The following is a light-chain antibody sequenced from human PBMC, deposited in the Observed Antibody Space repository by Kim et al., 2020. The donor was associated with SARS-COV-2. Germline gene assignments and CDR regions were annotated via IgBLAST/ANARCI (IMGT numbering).Light chain of an antibody. CDR3: QAWDSSTAV. CDR1: KLGDKY. Sequence: SYELTQPPSVSVSPRQTASITCSGEKLGDKYACWYQQKPGQSPVLVIYQDSKRPSGLPARFSGSNSGNTATLTISGTQAMDEADYYCQAWDSSTAVFGGG. CDR2: QDS. J-gene: IGLJ2*01. V-gene: IGLV3-1*01.